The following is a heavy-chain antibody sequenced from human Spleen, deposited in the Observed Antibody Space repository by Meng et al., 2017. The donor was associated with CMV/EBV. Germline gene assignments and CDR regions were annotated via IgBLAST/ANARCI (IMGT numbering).Heavy chain of an antibody. V-gene: IGHV3-11*04. CDR1: GFTFSDYS. D-gene: IGHD3-22*01. Sequence: GESLKISCAASGFTFSDYSMTWMRQAPGKGLEGVSYISSSGNSIFYADSVKGRFTISRDNAKNLLYLQMNSLRVEDTAVYYCAKDRRITMIVVVKPHYFDYWGQGTLVTVSS. CDR2: ISSSGNSI. CDR3: AKDRRITMIVVVKPHYFDY. J-gene: IGHJ4*02.